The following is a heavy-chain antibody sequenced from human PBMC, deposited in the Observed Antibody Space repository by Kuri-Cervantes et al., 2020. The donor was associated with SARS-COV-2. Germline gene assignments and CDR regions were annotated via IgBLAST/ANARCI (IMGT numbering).Heavy chain of an antibody. J-gene: IGHJ3*02. CDR2: ISAYNGNT. CDR1: GGTFSSYT. CDR3: ARAPGSEGAFDI. V-gene: IGHV1-18*01. Sequence: ASVKVSCKASGGTFSSYTISWVRQAPGQGLEWMGWISAYNGNTNYAQKLQGRVTMTTDTSTSTVYMELSSLRSEDTAVYYCARAPGSEGAFDIWGQGTMVTVSS. D-gene: IGHD1-1*01.